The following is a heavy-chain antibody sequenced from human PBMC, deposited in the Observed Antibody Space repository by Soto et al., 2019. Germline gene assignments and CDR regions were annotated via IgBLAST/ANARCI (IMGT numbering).Heavy chain of an antibody. CDR1: GYTFTSYA. D-gene: IGHD3-16*02. Sequence: QVQLVQSGAEVKKPGASVKVSCKASGYTFTSYAMHWVRQAPGQRLEWMGWINAGNGNTKYSQQFQGRVTITRDTSASTAYMELSSLRSEDTAVYYCARDGYDYIWGSYRYAFDIWGQGTMVTVSS. CDR2: INAGNGNT. J-gene: IGHJ3*02. V-gene: IGHV1-3*01. CDR3: ARDGYDYIWGSYRYAFDI.